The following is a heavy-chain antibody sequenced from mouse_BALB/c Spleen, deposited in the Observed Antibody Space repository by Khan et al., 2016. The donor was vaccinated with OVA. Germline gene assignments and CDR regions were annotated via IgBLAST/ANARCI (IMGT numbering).Heavy chain of an antibody. CDR1: GYSITSGYS. D-gene: IGHD2-4*01. CDR2: IHYSGST. J-gene: IGHJ3*01. Sequence: EVKLLESGPDLVKPSQSLSLTCTVTGYSITSGYSWHWIRQFPGNKLEWMGYIHYSGSTNYNPSLKSRISITRDTSKNQFLLQLHSVTTEDTATYYCAIYYDYDWFAYWGKGTLVTVSA. CDR3: AIYYDYDWFAY. V-gene: IGHV3-1*02.